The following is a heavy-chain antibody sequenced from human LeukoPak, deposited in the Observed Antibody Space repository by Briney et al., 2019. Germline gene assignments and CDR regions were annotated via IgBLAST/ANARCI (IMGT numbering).Heavy chain of an antibody. CDR1: GFIFSNYG. Sequence: GGSLRLSCAASGFIFSNYGMNWVRQAPGKGLEWVAAISASGSATSYADSVRGRFTISRDNSKSTLYLQMNSLRAEDTAVYYCARVLTMVRTYGMDVWGQGTTVTVSS. V-gene: IGHV3-23*01. D-gene: IGHD3-10*01. J-gene: IGHJ6*02. CDR3: ARVLTMVRTYGMDV. CDR2: ISASGSAT.